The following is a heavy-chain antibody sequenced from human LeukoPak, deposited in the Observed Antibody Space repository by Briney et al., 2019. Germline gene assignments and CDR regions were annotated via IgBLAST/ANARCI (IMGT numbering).Heavy chain of an antibody. D-gene: IGHD1-26*01. CDR1: GFTSSSYW. Sequence: PGGSLRLSCAASGFTSSSYWMSWVRQAPGKGLEWVATIKQDGSEKYYVDSVKGRFTISRDNAKNSLYLQMNSLRAEDTAVYYCARDPEGAITPENWGQGTLVTVSS. V-gene: IGHV3-7*01. J-gene: IGHJ4*02. CDR3: ARDPEGAITPEN. CDR2: IKQDGSEK.